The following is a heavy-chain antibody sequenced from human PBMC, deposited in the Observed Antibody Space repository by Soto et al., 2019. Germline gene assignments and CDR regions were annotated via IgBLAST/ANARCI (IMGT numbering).Heavy chain of an antibody. V-gene: IGHV3-33*01. Sequence: QVQLVESGGGVVQPGRSLRLSCAGSGFTFSIYGIHWVRQAPGKGLEWVAVIWYDGSNKYYADSVKGRFSISRENSKDTMYLQMSRLRAEATAVYDCARIPERSEDGMDVWGQGTTVTVSS. CDR3: ARIPERSEDGMDV. CDR1: GFTFSIYG. CDR2: IWYDGSNK. J-gene: IGHJ6*02.